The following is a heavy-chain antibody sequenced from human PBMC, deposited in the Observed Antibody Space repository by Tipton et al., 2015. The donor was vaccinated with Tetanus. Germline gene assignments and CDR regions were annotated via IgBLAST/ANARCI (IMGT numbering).Heavy chain of an antibody. Sequence: QLVQSGPEVKKPGSSVKVSCKSSGGPFYKHGIDWVRQAPGQGLEWMGGIIPASGATNYAHKFQGRVTMTADASTTTAHMELSNPRSDDTAVYYCVRDRAAAGGSDYWGQGTLVTV. CDR1: GGPFYKHG. V-gene: IGHV1-69*01. CDR3: VRDRAAAGGSDY. CDR2: IIPASGAT. D-gene: IGHD6-25*01. J-gene: IGHJ4*02.